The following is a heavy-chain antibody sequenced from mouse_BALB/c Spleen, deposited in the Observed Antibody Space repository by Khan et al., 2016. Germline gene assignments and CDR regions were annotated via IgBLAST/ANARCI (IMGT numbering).Heavy chain of an antibody. CDR2: IRNGGNKYAT. Sequence: EVKLEESGGGLVQPGGSMKLSCAAWGFTFSDAWMAWVRQSPEKGLEGGAEIRNGGNKYATYYAESVKGRITISRDDSKSSVDLQMNNLRAEDTGIYYCSRRPFDYWGQGTTLTVSS. J-gene: IGHJ2*01. CDR1: GFTFSDAW. CDR3: SRRPFDY. V-gene: IGHV6-6*01.